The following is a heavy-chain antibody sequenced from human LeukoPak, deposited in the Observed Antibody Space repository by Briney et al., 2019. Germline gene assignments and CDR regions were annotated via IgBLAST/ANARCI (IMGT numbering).Heavy chain of an antibody. CDR3: ARGSSYDIRSAYQNSWSDP. CDR2: MNPNSGNT. J-gene: IGHJ5*02. Sequence: ASVKVSCKASGYTFASYDINWVRQATGRGLEWMGWMNPNSGNTGYAQKFQGRVTITRNTSISTAYMELSSLRSEDTAVYYCARGSSYDIRSAYQNSWSDPWGQGALVTVSS. D-gene: IGHD3-3*01. CDR1: GYTFASYD. V-gene: IGHV1-8*03.